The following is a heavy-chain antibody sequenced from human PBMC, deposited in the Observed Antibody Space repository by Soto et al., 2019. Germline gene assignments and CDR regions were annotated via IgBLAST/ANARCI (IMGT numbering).Heavy chain of an antibody. Sequence: ASVKVSCKASGYTFTNYYMHWVRQAPGQGLEWMGIINPSGGSTTYAQKFQARLTMTGDTSTSTVYMELSSLRSEDMAVYYCARDGAIFPDYYYGMDVWGQGATVTVSS. CDR2: INPSGGST. CDR3: ARDGAIFPDYYYGMDV. J-gene: IGHJ6*02. CDR1: GYTFTNYY. V-gene: IGHV1-46*01. D-gene: IGHD3-3*01.